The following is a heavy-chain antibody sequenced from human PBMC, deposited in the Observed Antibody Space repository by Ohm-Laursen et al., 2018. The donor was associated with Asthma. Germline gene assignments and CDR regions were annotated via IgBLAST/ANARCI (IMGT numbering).Heavy chain of an antibody. CDR3: ARGHRSSWFDAFDV. CDR2: IFSNGGYS. D-gene: IGHD6-13*01. Sequence: SLRLSCAATGFTFSDYAMHWVRQAPGKGLEYVSSIFSNGGYSHYADSVKGRSIISRDNSKNTLHLQLGSLRPDDTAVYYCARGHRSSWFDAFDVWGHGTVVTVSS. J-gene: IGHJ3*01. V-gene: IGHV3-64*02. CDR1: GFTFSDYA.